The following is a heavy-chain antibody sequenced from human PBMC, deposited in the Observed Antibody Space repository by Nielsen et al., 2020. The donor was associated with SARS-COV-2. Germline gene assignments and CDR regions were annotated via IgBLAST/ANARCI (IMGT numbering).Heavy chain of an antibody. Sequence: GGSLRLSCAASGFAFSGYSMNWVRQAPGKGLEWISYISSGGTIYYADSVKGRFTISRDNAKNSLYLQMNSLRAEDTAVYYCARAGIVVVVAYYGMDVWGQGTTVTVSS. D-gene: IGHD2-15*01. V-gene: IGHV3-48*04. CDR1: GFAFSGYS. J-gene: IGHJ6*02. CDR2: ISSGGTI. CDR3: ARAGIVVVVAYYGMDV.